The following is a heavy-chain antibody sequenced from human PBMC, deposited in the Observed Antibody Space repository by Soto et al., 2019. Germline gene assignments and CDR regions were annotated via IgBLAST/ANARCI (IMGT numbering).Heavy chain of an antibody. Sequence: ASVKVSCKASGGTFSSYAISWVRQAPGQGLEWMGGINPSGGSTSYAQKFQGRVTMTRDTSTSTVYMELSSLRSEDTAVYYCAREAGRSYCSSTSCYYYYGMDVWGQGTTVTVSS. J-gene: IGHJ6*02. CDR2: INPSGGST. CDR1: GGTFSSYA. CDR3: AREAGRSYCSSTSCYYYYGMDV. D-gene: IGHD2-2*01. V-gene: IGHV1-46*01.